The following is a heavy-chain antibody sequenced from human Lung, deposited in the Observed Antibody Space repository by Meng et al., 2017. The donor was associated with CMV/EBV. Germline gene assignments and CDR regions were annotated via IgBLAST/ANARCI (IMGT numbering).Heavy chain of an antibody. D-gene: IGHD6-6*01. Sequence: GESXKISCAASGFTFSSYGMHWVRQAPGKGLEWVAFIRYDGSNKYYADSVKGRFTISRDNSKNTLYLQMNSLRAEDTAVYYCAKDRIAARRGYFDDWGQGXLVTVSS. V-gene: IGHV3-30*02. CDR2: IRYDGSNK. CDR3: AKDRIAARRGYFDD. J-gene: IGHJ4*02. CDR1: GFTFSSYG.